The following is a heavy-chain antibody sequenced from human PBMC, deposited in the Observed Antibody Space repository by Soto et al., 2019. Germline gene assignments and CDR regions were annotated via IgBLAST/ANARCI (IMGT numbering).Heavy chain of an antibody. V-gene: IGHV3-23*01. CDR1: GFTFNKHA. CDR3: AKAGPSSGYYNASDY. Sequence: GGSLRLSCAASGFTFNKHAMNWVRQAPGKGLEWVSAISGRGDSTYYADSVKGRFTISRDNSKNTLYLQMNSLRAEDTAIYYCAKAGPSSGYYNASDYWGPGTLVTVSS. CDR2: ISGRGDST. J-gene: IGHJ4*02. D-gene: IGHD3-22*01.